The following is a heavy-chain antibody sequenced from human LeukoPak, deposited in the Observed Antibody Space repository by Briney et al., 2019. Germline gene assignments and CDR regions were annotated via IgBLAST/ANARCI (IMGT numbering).Heavy chain of an antibody. CDR1: GYTFTSYY. J-gene: IGHJ4*02. CDR3: AREVMDNLRFDY. V-gene: IGHV1-46*01. D-gene: IGHD1-14*01. Sequence: ASDKVSCKASGYTFTSYYMHWVRQAPGQGLEWMGIINPSGGDTSYAQKFQGRLTMTRDTSTNTVYMELTSLRSEDTAVYYCAREVMDNLRFDYWGQGTLVTVSS. CDR2: INPSGGDT.